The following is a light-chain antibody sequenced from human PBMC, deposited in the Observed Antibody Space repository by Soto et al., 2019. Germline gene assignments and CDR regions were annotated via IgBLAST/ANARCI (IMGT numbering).Light chain of an antibody. J-gene: IGKJ3*01. CDR3: QQYDNLPLT. CDR2: DAS. Sequence: EIVMTQSPATLSVSPGERATLSCRASQSVSRNLAWYQQKPGQPPRLLIYDASTRATGVPARFGGSGSGTEFTLTISGLQSEDFAVYYCQQYDNLPLTFGPGTKVDIK. V-gene: IGKV3-15*01. CDR1: QSVSRN.